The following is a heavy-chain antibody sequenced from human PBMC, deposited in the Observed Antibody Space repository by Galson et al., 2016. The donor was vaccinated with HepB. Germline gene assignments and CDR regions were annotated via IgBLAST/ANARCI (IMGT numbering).Heavy chain of an antibody. Sequence: ETLSLTCAVYGGSFSDYYWSWIRQSPGKGLEWIGEINPGTYTNYNPSLESRVTISVDTSKNQVFLNLNSVTAADTAIYYCARMGVVTDSWGHGTQVTVSS. CDR3: ARMGVVTDS. CDR1: GGSFSDYY. V-gene: IGHV4-34*01. D-gene: IGHD2-8*01. J-gene: IGHJ5*01. CDR2: INPGTYT.